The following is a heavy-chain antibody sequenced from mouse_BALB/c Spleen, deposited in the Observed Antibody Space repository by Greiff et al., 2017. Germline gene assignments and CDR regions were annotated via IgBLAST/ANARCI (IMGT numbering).Heavy chain of an antibody. D-gene: IGHD1-1*01. V-gene: IGHV2-9*02. CDR1: GFSLTSYG. CDR2: IWAGGST. CDR3: ARDFYLIRYYAMDY. Sequence: VKLVESGPGLVAPSQSLSITCTVSGFSLTSYGVHWVRQPPGKGLEWLGVIWAGGSTNYNSALMSRLSISKDNSKSQVFLKMNSLQTDDTAMYYCARDFYLIRYYAMDYWGQGTSVTVSS. J-gene: IGHJ4*01.